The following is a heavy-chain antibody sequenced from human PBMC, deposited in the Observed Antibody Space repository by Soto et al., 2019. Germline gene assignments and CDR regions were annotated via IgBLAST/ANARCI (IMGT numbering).Heavy chain of an antibody. CDR3: AGVNGYSSGWFDY. J-gene: IGHJ4*02. Sequence: EVQLLESGGGLVQPGGSLRLSCAASGFTFTSYGMSWVRQAPGKGLEWVSAISGSGGSTYYAGSVKGRFTISRDNSKNTLYLQMNSLRAEDTAVYYCAGVNGYSSGWFDYWGQGTLVTVSS. D-gene: IGHD6-19*01. CDR1: GFTFTSYG. V-gene: IGHV3-23*01. CDR2: ISGSGGST.